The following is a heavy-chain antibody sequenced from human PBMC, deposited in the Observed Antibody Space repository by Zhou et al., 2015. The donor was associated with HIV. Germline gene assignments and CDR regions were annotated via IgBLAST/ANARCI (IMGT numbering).Heavy chain of an antibody. J-gene: IGHJ3*02. CDR1: GGTFSSYA. D-gene: IGHD5-18*01. V-gene: IGHV1-69*01. CDR3: ARSTTGYSYGFEAPHAFDI. CDR2: IIPIFGTA. Sequence: QVQLVQSGAEVKKPGSSVKVSCKASGGTFSSYAISWVRQAPGQGLEWMGGIIPIFGTANYAQKFQGRVTITADESTSTAYMELSSLRSEDTAVYYCARSTTGYSYGFEAPHAFDIWGQGTMVTVSS.